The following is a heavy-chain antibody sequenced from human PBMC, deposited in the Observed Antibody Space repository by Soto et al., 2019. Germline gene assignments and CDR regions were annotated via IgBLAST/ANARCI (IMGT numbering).Heavy chain of an antibody. CDR2: ISYDGNNK. Sequence: PGGSLRLSCAASKFTFNSYAMHWVRQAPGKGLEWVAVISYDGNNKYYADSVKGRFTISRDNSKNTLYLQMNSLRAEDTAVYYCARGPSSLTRFDYWGQGTLVTVSS. J-gene: IGHJ4*02. D-gene: IGHD2-2*01. CDR1: KFTFNSYA. V-gene: IGHV3-30-3*01. CDR3: ARGPSSLTRFDY.